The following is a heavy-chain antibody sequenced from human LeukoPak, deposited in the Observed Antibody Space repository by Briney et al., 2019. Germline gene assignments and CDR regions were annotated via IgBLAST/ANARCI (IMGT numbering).Heavy chain of an antibody. J-gene: IGHJ3*02. D-gene: IGHD6-19*01. CDR1: GGSISSSSYY. V-gene: IGHV4-39*07. CDR2: IYYSGST. Sequence: NPSETLSLTCTVSGGSISSSSYYWGWIRQPPGKGLEWIGSIYYSGSTYYNPSLKSRVTISVDTSKNQFSLKLSSVTAADTAVYYCARDSRSSGWYGRDDAFDIWGQGTMVTVSS. CDR3: ARDSRSSGWYGRDDAFDI.